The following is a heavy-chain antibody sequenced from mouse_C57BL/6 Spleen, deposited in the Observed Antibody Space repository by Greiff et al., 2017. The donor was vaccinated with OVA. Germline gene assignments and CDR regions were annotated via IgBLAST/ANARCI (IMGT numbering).Heavy chain of an antibody. CDR2: ISYDGSN. J-gene: IGHJ3*01. Sequence: EVKLVESGPGLVKPSQSLSLTCSVTGYSITSGYYWNWIRQFPGNKLEWMGYISYDGSNNYNPSLKNRISITRDTSKNQFFLKLNSVTTEDTATYYCASYGNYGGWFAYWGQGTLVTVSA. CDR1: GYSITSGYY. D-gene: IGHD2-1*01. V-gene: IGHV3-6*01. CDR3: ASYGNYGGWFAY.